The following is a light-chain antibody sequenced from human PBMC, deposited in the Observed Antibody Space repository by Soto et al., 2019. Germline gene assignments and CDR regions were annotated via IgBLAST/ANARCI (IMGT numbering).Light chain of an antibody. J-gene: IGLJ1*01. CDR1: SSDVGGYNY. V-gene: IGLV2-11*01. CDR3: CSYAGSYPYV. Sequence: QSALPQPRSVSGSPGQSVTISCTGTSSDVGGYNYVSWYQQHPGKAPKLMIYDVSKRPSGVPDRFSGSKSGNTASLTISGLQAEDEADYYCCSYAGSYPYVFGTGTKLTVL. CDR2: DVS.